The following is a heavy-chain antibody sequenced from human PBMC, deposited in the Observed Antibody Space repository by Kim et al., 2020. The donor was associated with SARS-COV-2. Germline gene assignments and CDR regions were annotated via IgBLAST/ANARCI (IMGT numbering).Heavy chain of an antibody. D-gene: IGHD5-18*01. J-gene: IGHJ4*02. CDR3: ARHRAPETAMDDY. Sequence: SPSFQGHVTISADKSISTAYLQWSSLKASDTAMYYCARHRAPETAMDDYWGQGTLVTVSS. V-gene: IGHV5-10-1*01.